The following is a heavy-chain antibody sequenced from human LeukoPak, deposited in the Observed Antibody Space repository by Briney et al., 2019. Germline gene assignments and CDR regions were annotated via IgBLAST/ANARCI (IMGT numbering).Heavy chain of an antibody. J-gene: IGHJ4*02. D-gene: IGHD3-9*01. Sequence: PGGSLRLSCAASGFTLRSCTMNWVRQAPGKGLEWVSSIGISSNKIYYADSVKGRFIISRDNAKNSLYLQMNSLRAEDTAVYYCARMGGDILTGYYFDYWGQGTLVTVSP. V-gene: IGHV3-21*01. CDR1: GFTLRSCT. CDR2: IGISSNKI. CDR3: ARMGGDILTGYYFDY.